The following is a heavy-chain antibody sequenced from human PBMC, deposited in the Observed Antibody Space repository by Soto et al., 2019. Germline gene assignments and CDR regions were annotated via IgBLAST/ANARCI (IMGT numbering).Heavy chain of an antibody. Sequence: PSETLSLTCTVSGGSISSYYWSWIRQPPGKGLEWIGYIHYSGSTNYNPSLKSRVTISVDTSKNQFSLKLSSVTAADTAVYYCARSSYYDFWSGPFFDYWGQGTLVTVSS. CDR2: IHYSGST. V-gene: IGHV4-59*08. CDR1: GGSISSYY. D-gene: IGHD3-3*01. J-gene: IGHJ4*02. CDR3: ARSSYYDFWSGPFFDY.